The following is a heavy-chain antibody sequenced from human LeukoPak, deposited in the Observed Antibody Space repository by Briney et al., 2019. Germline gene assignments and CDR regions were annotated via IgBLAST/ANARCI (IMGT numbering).Heavy chain of an antibody. J-gene: IGHJ4*02. CDR3: ARGETGTLTNDY. CDR1: GYTFTGYY. CDR2: MNPNSGNT. D-gene: IGHD1-7*01. Sequence: ASVKVSCKASGYTFTGYYMHWVRQATGQGLEWMGWMNPNSGNTGYAQKFQGRVTMTRNTSISTAYMELSSLRSEDTAVYYCARGETGTLTNDYWGQGTLVTVSS. V-gene: IGHV1-8*02.